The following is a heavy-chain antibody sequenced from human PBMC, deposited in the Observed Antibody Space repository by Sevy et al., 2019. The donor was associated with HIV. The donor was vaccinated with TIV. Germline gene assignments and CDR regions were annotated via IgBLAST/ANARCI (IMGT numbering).Heavy chain of an antibody. CDR1: GVSMSSSSYD. Sequence: SETLSLTCTVSGVSMSSSSYDWGWVRQPPGTGLEWIGTMYHSGRSYYNQSLKRRVTIYVDTSKNQFSLKLSSVTAADTAVYYCARQGGIVDRAFDYWGQGTLVTVSS. CDR2: MYHSGRS. CDR3: ARQGGIVDRAFDY. V-gene: IGHV4-39*01. D-gene: IGHD2-21*01. J-gene: IGHJ4*02.